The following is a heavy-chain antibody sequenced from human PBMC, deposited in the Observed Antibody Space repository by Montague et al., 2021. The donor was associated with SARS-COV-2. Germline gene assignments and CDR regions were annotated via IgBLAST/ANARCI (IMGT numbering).Heavy chain of an antibody. J-gene: IGHJ5*02. V-gene: IGHV4-59*01. CDR1: VGSISNYY. CDR2: IYDSGSA. Sequence: ETLSLTCTVSVGSISNYYWTWIRQPPGKGLEWIGYIYDSGSANYNPSLXSRFTISVDTSNNQFSLRLSSVTAADTAVYYCARAYCGGDCHVGPWGQGILVTVSS. D-gene: IGHD2-21*02. CDR3: ARAYCGGDCHVGP.